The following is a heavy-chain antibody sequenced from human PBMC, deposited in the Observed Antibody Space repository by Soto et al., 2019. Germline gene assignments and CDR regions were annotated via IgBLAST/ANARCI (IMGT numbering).Heavy chain of an antibody. Sequence: AGSLRLSCVASGLTFGSRPMGRVRPAPGEGLQWIETRTDNGGDAKYADCVRGRFVISRDNSKKTLYLQMTSLTAEDSAMYFCARGSTESYPGSRIFDFWGRGTLVTVSS. J-gene: IGHJ4*02. V-gene: IGHV3-23*01. CDR2: RTDNGGDA. D-gene: IGHD3-10*01. CDR1: GLTFGSRP. CDR3: ARGSTESYPGSRIFDF.